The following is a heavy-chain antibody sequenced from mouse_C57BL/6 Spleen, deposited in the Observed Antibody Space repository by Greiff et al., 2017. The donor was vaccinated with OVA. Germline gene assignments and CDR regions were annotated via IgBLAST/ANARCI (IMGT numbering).Heavy chain of an antibody. CDR1: GFTFSDYG. CDR3: ARSHLNYYGSLYAMDY. D-gene: IGHD1-1*01. Sequence: EVKVVESGGGLVKPGGSLKLSCAASGFTFSDYGMPWVRQAPEKGLAWVAYISSGSSTIYYADTVKGRFTISRDNAKNTLFLQMTSLRSEDTAMYYCARSHLNYYGSLYAMDYWGQGTSVTVSS. CDR2: ISSGSSTI. V-gene: IGHV5-17*01. J-gene: IGHJ4*01.